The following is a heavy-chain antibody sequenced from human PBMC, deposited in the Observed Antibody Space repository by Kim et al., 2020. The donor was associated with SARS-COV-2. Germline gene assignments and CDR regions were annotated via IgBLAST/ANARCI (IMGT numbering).Heavy chain of an antibody. CDR3: ARDSYGFDL. CDR2: ISYDGNDK. J-gene: IGHJ2*01. V-gene: IGHV3-33*05. D-gene: IGHD3-16*01. CDR1: GFTFSNFG. Sequence: GGSLRLSCAASGFTFSNFGMHWVCQAPGKGLEWVTFISYDGNDKYYADSVKGRFTISRDNSENTLYLQMNSLGADDTALYYCARDSYGFDLWGRGTLVTVSS.